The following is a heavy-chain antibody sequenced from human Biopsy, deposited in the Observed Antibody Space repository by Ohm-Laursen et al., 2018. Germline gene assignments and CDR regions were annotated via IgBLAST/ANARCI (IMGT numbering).Heavy chain of an antibody. Sequence: SETLSLTWAVSGGSVRSPDRRWNWVRRAPGKGLEWIGNIYYSRTTLYNPSLSGRVTMDLDRSTNQFSLKLKSVTSADTAVYFCARAYFYGTGTSNYFLDSWGQGALVTVSS. CDR3: ARAYFYGTGTSNYFLDS. V-gene: IGHV4-61*08. CDR1: GGSVRSPDRR. J-gene: IGHJ4*02. CDR2: IYYSRTT. D-gene: IGHD3-10*01.